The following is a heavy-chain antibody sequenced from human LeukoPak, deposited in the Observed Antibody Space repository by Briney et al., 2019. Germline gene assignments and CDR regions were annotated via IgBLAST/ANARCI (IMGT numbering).Heavy chain of an antibody. CDR2: IYYSGST. V-gene: IGHV4-39*01. D-gene: IGHD2-15*01. J-gene: IGHJ2*01. CDR3: ARRGFYSSVWYLDL. CDR1: GGSIIIGSYY. Sequence: SETLSLTCTVSGGSIIIGSYYWGWIRQPPGKGLEWIGSIYYSGSTYYNSSLKSRVTISVDTSKDQFSLKLSSVTAADTAVYYCARRGFYSSVWYLDLWGRGTLVTVSS.